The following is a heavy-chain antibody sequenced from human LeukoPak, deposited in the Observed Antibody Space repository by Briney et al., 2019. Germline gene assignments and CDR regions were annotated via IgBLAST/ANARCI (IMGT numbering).Heavy chain of an antibody. CDR2: ISDSGDYT. Sequence: PGGSLRLSCAASGFTFSNYDMSWVRQAPGQGLEWVSVISDSGDYTSYADSVRGRFTISRDNSRNTLYLQMISLRPEDTAVYYCAKDTSIGKYCTNGVCSPFDYWGQGTLVTVSS. V-gene: IGHV3-23*01. J-gene: IGHJ4*02. CDR3: AKDTSIGKYCTNGVCSPFDY. CDR1: GFTFSNYD. D-gene: IGHD2-8*01.